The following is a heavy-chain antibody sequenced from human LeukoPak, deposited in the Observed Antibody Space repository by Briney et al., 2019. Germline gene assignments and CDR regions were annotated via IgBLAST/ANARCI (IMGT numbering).Heavy chain of an antibody. D-gene: IGHD3-10*01. J-gene: IGHJ6*04. CDR3: AYYGSGSPLMIYGMDV. CDR1: GGNFSSYA. V-gene: IGHV1-69*13. CDR2: IIPIFGTA. Sequence: GASVKVSCKASGGNFSSYAISWVRQAPGQGLEWMGGIIPIFGTANYAQKFQGRVTITADESTSTAYMELSSLRSEDTAVYYCAYYGSGSPLMIYGMDVWGKGTTVTVSS.